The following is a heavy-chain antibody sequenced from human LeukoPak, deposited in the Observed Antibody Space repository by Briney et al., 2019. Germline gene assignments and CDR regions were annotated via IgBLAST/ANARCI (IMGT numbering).Heavy chain of an antibody. CDR1: GGSISSSSYY. J-gene: IGHJ4*02. Sequence: SETLSLTCTVSGGSISSSSYYWGWIRQPPGKGLEWIGSIYYSGSTYYNPSLKSRVTISVDTSKNQFSLKLSSVTAADTAVYYCARLSPAPYSSRPVRADYWGQGTLVTVSS. CDR2: IYYSGST. V-gene: IGHV4-39*01. CDR3: ARLSPAPYSSRPVRADY. D-gene: IGHD6-13*01.